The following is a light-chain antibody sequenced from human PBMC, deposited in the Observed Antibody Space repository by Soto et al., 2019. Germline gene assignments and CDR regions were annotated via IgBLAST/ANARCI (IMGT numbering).Light chain of an antibody. V-gene: IGLV4-69*01. J-gene: IGLJ2*01. CDR3: QTWGTGIHRV. CDR1: SGHSSYA. Sequence: QLVLTQSPSASASLGASVKLTCTLSSGHSSYAIAWHQQQPEKGPRYLMKLNSDGSHSKGDGLPDRFSGSSSGAERYLTISSLQSEDEADYYCQTWGTGIHRVFGGGTKLTVL. CDR2: LNSDGSH.